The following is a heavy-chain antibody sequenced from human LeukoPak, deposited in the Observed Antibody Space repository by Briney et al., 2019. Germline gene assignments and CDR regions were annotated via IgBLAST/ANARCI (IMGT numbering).Heavy chain of an antibody. J-gene: IGHJ4*02. CDR3: ARDPSLTGDFDY. Sequence: SEPLSLPCTGSGFSYRSNYYRGWIRQPPGTGLGWIGTMYHSGNTYYNPSLKSRVTISVDTSKNQFSLKLSSVTAADTAVYYCARDPSLTGDFDYWGQGTLVTVSS. V-gene: IGHV4-38-2*02. D-gene: IGHD7-27*01. CDR1: GFSYRSNYY. CDR2: MYHSGNT.